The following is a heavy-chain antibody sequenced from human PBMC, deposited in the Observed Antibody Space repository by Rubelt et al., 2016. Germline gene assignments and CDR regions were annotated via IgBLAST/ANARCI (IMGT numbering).Heavy chain of an antibody. CDR3: AKQVVPGTAPQFAMDV. J-gene: IGHJ6*02. Sequence: QAPGKGLEWVAVVRFDGTRTYYADSVRGRFTLSRDNSRRTLYLQMNSLRAEDTAVYYRAKQVVPGTAPQFAMDVWGQGTKVTVSS. CDR2: VRFDGTRT. D-gene: IGHD6-19*01. V-gene: IGHV3-30*02.